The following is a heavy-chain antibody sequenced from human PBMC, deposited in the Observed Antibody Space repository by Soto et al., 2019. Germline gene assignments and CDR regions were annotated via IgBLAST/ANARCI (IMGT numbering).Heavy chain of an antibody. CDR3: ARDRTQFDP. Sequence: SETLSLTCTVSGDSISSYYWSWIRQPPGKGLEWIGYIFYSGSTNYNPSLESRVTISVDTSKNQFSLKLSSLTAADTAVYYCARDRTQFDPWGQGTLVSVSS. CDR2: IFYSGST. CDR1: GDSISSYY. V-gene: IGHV4-59*01. J-gene: IGHJ5*02.